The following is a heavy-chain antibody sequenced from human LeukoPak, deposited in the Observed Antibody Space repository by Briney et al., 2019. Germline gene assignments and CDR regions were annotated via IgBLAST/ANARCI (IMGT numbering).Heavy chain of an antibody. Sequence: SETLSLTCAVYGGSFSGYYWSWIRQPPGKGLEWIREINHSGSTNYNPSLKSRVTISVDTSKNQFSLKLSSVTAADTAVYYCARDHLPDCSSTSCSTNWFDPWGQGTLVTVSS. CDR3: ARDHLPDCSSTSCSTNWFDP. CDR2: INHSGST. CDR1: GGSFSGYY. J-gene: IGHJ5*02. V-gene: IGHV4-34*01. D-gene: IGHD2-2*01.